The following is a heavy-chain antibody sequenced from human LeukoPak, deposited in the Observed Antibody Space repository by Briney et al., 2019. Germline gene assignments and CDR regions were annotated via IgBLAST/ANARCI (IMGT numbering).Heavy chain of an antibody. Sequence: PSETLSLTCTVSGGSISSYYWSWIRQPPGKGLEWIGYIYYSGSTNYNPSLKSRVTISVDTSKNQFSLKLSSVTAADTAVYYCASPGGYDYVWGSYLFDYWGQGTLVTVSS. J-gene: IGHJ4*02. CDR1: GGSISSYY. D-gene: IGHD3-16*01. CDR3: ASPGGYDYVWGSYLFDY. V-gene: IGHV4-59*01. CDR2: IYYSGST.